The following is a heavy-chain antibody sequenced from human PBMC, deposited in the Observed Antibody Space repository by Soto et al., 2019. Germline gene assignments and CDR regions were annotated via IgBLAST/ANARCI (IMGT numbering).Heavy chain of an antibody. J-gene: IGHJ3*02. CDR1: GFTVSSNY. CDR3: ARDPIVVVPAASDAFDI. D-gene: IGHD2-2*01. CDR2: IYSGGST. V-gene: IGHV3-66*01. Sequence: GGSLRLSCAASGFTVSSNYMSWVRQAPGKGLEWVSVIYSGGSTYYADSVKGRFTISRDNSKNTLYLQMNSLRAEDTAVHYCARDPIVVVPAASDAFDIWGQGTMVTVSS.